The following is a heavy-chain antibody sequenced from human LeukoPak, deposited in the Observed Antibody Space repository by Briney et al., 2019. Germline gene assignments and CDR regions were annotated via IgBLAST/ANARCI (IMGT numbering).Heavy chain of an antibody. CDR3: ARKTLGSGNYLFDY. Sequence: GGSLRLSCAASGFTFSNYNMNWVRQAPGKGLEWVSYIGSSSTTIYYADSVKGRFTISRDNAKNSLYLQMNSLRAEDTAVYYCARKTLGSGNYLFDYWGQGTLVTVSS. J-gene: IGHJ4*02. D-gene: IGHD1-26*01. V-gene: IGHV3-48*04. CDR1: GFTFSNYN. CDR2: IGSSSTTI.